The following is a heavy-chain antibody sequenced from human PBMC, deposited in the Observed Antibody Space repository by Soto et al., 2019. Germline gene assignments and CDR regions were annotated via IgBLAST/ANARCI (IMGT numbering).Heavy chain of an antibody. J-gene: IGHJ4*02. V-gene: IGHV5-51*03. CDR3: ARLSWYEDVYFDY. CDR1: GYSFTSYS. D-gene: IGHD6-13*01. CDR2: IYPGDSDT. Sequence: EVQLVQSGAEVKKPGESLKISCKGSGYSFTSYSIGWVRQMPGKGLEWMGIIYPGDSDTGYSPSFQGQVTISADKSISTAYLQWSSLNASDTAMYYCARLSWYEDVYFDYWGQGSLVTVSS.